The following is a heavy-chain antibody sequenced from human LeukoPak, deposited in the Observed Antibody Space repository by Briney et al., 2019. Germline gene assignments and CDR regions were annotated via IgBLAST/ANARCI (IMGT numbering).Heavy chain of an antibody. D-gene: IGHD3-22*01. CDR1: GGSISSYY. Sequence: SETLSLTCTVSGGSISSYYWSWIRQPPGKGLEWIGYIYYSGSTNYNPSLKSRVTISVDTSKNQFSLKLSSVTAADTAVYYCARGGQYYYDSSRYPDYSGQGTLVTVSS. J-gene: IGHJ4*02. V-gene: IGHV4-59*01. CDR2: IYYSGST. CDR3: ARGGQYYYDSSRYPDY.